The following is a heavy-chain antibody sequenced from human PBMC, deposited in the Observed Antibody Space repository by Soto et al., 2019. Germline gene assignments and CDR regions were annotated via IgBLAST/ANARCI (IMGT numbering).Heavy chain of an antibody. Sequence: GGSLRLSCAASGFTFSDYYMSWIRQAPGKGLEWVSYISNSSSYTNYADSVKGRFTISRDNAKNSLYLQMNSLRAEDTAVYYCARGLPYYYYGMDVWGQGTTVTVSS. V-gene: IGHV3-11*06. CDR3: ARGLPYYYYGMDV. J-gene: IGHJ6*02. CDR2: ISNSSSYT. CDR1: GFTFSDYY. D-gene: IGHD5-12*01.